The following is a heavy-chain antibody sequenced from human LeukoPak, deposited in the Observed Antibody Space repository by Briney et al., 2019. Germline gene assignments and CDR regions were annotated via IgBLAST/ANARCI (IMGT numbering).Heavy chain of an antibody. CDR1: GYTLTELS. D-gene: IGHD6-19*01. Sequence: ASVKVSCKVSGYTLTELSMHWVRQAPGKGLEWMGWISAYNGNTNYAQKLQGRVTMTTDTSTSTAYMELRSLRSDDTAVYYCARWDSSGPFDYWGQGTLVTVSS. V-gene: IGHV1-18*01. CDR3: ARWDSSGPFDY. J-gene: IGHJ4*02. CDR2: ISAYNGNT.